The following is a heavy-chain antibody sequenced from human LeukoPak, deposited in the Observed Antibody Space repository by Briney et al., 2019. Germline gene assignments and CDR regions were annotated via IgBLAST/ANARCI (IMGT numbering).Heavy chain of an antibody. D-gene: IGHD5-18*01. V-gene: IGHV4-61*02. J-gene: IGHJ4*02. CDR3: ARHGTGYSYGNSLGY. CDR2: IYTSGST. CDR1: GGSISSGSYY. Sequence: SETLSLTCTVSGGSISSGSYYWSWIRQPAGKGLEWIGRIYTSGSTNYNPSLKSRVTISVDTSKNQFSLKLSSVTAADTAVYYCARHGTGYSYGNSLGYWGQGTLVTVSS.